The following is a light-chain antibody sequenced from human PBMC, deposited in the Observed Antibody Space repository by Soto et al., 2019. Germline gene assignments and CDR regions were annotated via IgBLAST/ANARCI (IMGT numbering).Light chain of an antibody. J-gene: IGKJ2*01. CDR1: QTINSW. V-gene: IGKV1-5*03. Sequence: DIQMTQSPSTLSASVGDRVTITCRASQTINSWLAWYQQKPGKAPKLLIYKASTLESGVPSRFNGSGSGTDFALTITSLQPADFATYYCQHYYNYPYTFGQGTKLEIK. CDR3: QHYYNYPYT. CDR2: KAS.